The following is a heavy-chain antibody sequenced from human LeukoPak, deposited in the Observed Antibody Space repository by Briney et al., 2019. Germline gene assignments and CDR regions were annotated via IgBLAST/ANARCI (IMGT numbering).Heavy chain of an antibody. CDR2: ITDSGNTI. Sequence: GGSLRLSCAASGFTFSDYNMNWVRQAPGKGLEWVSYITDSGNTIHYADSVRGRFTISRDNAKNSLYLQMNSLRAEDTAVYYCARSIGLTGGGVDVWGQGTTVTVSS. CDR1: GFTFSDYN. CDR3: ARSIGLTGGGVDV. J-gene: IGHJ6*02. D-gene: IGHD3-9*01. V-gene: IGHV3-11*01.